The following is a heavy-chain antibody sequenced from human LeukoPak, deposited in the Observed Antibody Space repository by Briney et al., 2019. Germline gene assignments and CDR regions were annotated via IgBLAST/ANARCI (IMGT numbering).Heavy chain of an antibody. J-gene: IGHJ3*02. D-gene: IGHD3-22*01. Sequence: GASVKVSCKASGYTFTSYGISWVRQAPGQGLEWMGWISAYNGNTNYAQKFQGRVTITADESTSTAYMELSSLRSEDTAVYYCARASTTPTYYYDSSGYYYRLNAFDIWGQGTMVTVSS. CDR3: ARASTTPTYYYDSSGYYYRLNAFDI. V-gene: IGHV1-18*01. CDR1: GYTFTSYG. CDR2: ISAYNGNT.